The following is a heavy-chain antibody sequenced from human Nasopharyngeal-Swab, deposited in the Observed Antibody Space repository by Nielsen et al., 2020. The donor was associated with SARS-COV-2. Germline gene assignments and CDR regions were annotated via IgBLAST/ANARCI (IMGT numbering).Heavy chain of an antibody. CDR2: IIPIIPIT. CDR3: ARGGWLRRDYYYSYYYMDV. Sequence: SVKVSCKTSGGTFSSYGISWFRKAPGQGLEWMGGIIPIIPITNYAQKFQDRVTITADKSTSTAYMELSSLRSEDTAAYYCARGGWLRRDYYYSYYYMDVWGKGTTVTVSS. J-gene: IGHJ6*03. V-gene: IGHV1-69*10. CDR1: GGTFSSYG. D-gene: IGHD5-24*01.